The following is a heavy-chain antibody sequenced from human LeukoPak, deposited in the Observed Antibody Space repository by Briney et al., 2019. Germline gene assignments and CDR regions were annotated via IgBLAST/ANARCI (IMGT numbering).Heavy chain of an antibody. V-gene: IGHV1-18*01. CDR2: ISAYNGNT. CDR1: GYTFTSYG. CDR3: AREASTMIVAPTDAFDI. D-gene: IGHD3-22*01. J-gene: IGHJ3*02. Sequence: ASVKVSCKASGYTFTSYGISWVRQAPGQGLEWMGWISAYNGNTNYAQKLHGRVTMTTDTSTSTAYMELRSLRSDDTAVYYCAREASTMIVAPTDAFDIWGQGTMVTVSS.